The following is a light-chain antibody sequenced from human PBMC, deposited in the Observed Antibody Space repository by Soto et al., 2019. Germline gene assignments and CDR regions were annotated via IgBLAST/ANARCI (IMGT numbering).Light chain of an antibody. CDR3: QQFNSYPRT. J-gene: IGKJ1*01. Sequence: AIQLTQSPCSLSASVGDRVTITCRASQGISSALAWYQQKPGKAPKLLIYDASSLESGVPSRFSGSGSGTDFTLTISSLQPEDFAAYYCQQFNSYPRTLGQGTKVEIK. CDR2: DAS. CDR1: QGISSA. V-gene: IGKV1-13*02.